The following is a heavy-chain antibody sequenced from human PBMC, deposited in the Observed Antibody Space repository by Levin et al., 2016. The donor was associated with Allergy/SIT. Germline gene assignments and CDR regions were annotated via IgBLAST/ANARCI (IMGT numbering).Heavy chain of an antibody. D-gene: IGHD3-10*01. CDR2: ISGSGGST. CDR3: AKDIRAPFDYYGSGSYYK. Sequence: WIRQPPGKGLEWVSAISGSGGSTYYADSVKGRFTISRDNSKNTLYLQMNSLRAEDTAVYYCAKDIRAPFDYYGSGSYYKWGQGTLVTVSS. V-gene: IGHV3-23*01. J-gene: IGHJ4*02.